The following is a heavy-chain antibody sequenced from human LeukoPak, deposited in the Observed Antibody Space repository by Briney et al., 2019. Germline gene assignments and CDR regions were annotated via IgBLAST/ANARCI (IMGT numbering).Heavy chain of an antibody. CDR2: ISSSSSYI. J-gene: IGHJ3*02. CDR3: ARDRGIFGVVIQEDDAFDI. CDR1: GFTFSSYS. Sequence: PGGSLRLSCAASGFTFSSYSMNWVRQAPGEGLEWVSSISSSSSYIYYADSVKGRFTISRDNAKNSLYLQMNSPRAEDTAVYYCARDRGIFGVVIQEDDAFDIWGQGTMVTVSS. V-gene: IGHV3-21*01. D-gene: IGHD3-3*01.